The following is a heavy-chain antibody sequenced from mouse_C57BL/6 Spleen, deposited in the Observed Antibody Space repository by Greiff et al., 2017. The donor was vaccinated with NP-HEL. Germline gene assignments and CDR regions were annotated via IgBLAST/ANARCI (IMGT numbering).Heavy chain of an antibody. CDR1: GYAFSSSW. Sequence: QVQLQQSGPELVKPGASVKISCKASGYAFSSSWMNWVKQRPGKGLEWIGRIYPGDGDTNYNGKFKGKATLTADKSSSTAYMQLSSLTSEDSAVYFCATGLTTGYYYAMDYWGQGTSVTVSS. J-gene: IGHJ4*01. V-gene: IGHV1-82*01. D-gene: IGHD1-1*01. CDR2: IYPGDGDT. CDR3: ATGLTTGYYYAMDY.